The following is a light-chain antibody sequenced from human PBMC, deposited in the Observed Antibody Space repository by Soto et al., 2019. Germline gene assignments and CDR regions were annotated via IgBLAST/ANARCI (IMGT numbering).Light chain of an antibody. V-gene: IGLV7-43*01. J-gene: IGLJ3*02. CDR1: TGAVTSGHY. CDR3: LLYYAGAWV. CDR2: STS. Sequence: QAVVAQESSLTVSPGGTVTLTCASSTGAVTSGHYPNWFQQKPGHAPRALIYSTSHRHSWTPARFSGSLLGGKAALTLSGVQPEDEAEYSCLLYYAGAWVFGGGTKLTRP.